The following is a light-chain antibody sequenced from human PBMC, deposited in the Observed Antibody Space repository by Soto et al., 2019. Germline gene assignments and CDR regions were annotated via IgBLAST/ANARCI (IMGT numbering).Light chain of an antibody. J-gene: IGLJ3*02. V-gene: IGLV1-44*01. CDR3: VSWDDSLSGGV. Sequence: QPVLTQPPSASGTPGQRVIISCSGSNSNIGTYTVNWYQQLPGTAPKLLIYTDYQRPSGVPDRFSGSRSGTSASLAISGLQSEDQADYYCVSWDDSLSGGVFGGGTKLTVL. CDR2: TDY. CDR1: NSNIGTYT.